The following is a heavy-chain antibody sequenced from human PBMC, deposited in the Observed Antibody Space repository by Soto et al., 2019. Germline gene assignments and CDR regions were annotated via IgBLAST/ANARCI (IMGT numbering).Heavy chain of an antibody. D-gene: IGHD3-10*01. CDR2: IFHSGST. Sequence: PSETLSLTCTVSGGSINSGDYYWTWVRQPPGKGLEWIGNIFHSGSTYYTQSLQSRVTISLDTSKNHFSLKLSSVTPADTAVYYCARDRYYGSGTYYNFYSGMDVWGQGTTVTVSS. CDR3: ARDRYYGSGTYYNFYSGMDV. V-gene: IGHV4-30-4*01. J-gene: IGHJ6*02. CDR1: GGSINSGDYY.